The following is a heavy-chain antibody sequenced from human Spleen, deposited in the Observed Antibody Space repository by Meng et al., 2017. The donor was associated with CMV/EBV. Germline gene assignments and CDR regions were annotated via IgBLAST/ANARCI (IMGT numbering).Heavy chain of an antibody. V-gene: IGHV3-30*02. Sequence: GGSLRLSCAASGFTFRNYGMHWVRQALGKGLEWVAFIRYDGSNKYYADSVRGRFTLSRDNSKNTLYLQMNTLRAEDTAIYYCARGRNYQVDFDYWGQGTLVTVSS. CDR1: GFTFRNYG. CDR2: IRYDGSNK. D-gene: IGHD1-7*01. J-gene: IGHJ4*02. CDR3: ARGRNYQVDFDY.